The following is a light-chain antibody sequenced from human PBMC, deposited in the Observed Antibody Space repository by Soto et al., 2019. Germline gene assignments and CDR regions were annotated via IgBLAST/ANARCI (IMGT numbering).Light chain of an antibody. CDR3: QQHNNWLFT. J-gene: IGKJ3*01. Sequence: EIVMTQSPATLSVSPGERATLSCRASQSVSSNLAWYQQKPGQAPRLLIYGASTRATGIPARFSGSGSGTEFALTISSLQSEDFAFYYWQQHNNWLFTFGPGTKVDIK. V-gene: IGKV3-15*01. CDR2: GAS. CDR1: QSVSSN.